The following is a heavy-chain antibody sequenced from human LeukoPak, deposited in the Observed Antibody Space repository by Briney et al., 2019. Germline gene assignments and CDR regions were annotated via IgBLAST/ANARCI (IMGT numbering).Heavy chain of an antibody. D-gene: IGHD3-22*01. CDR2: ISYDGSDK. Sequence: PGGSLRLSCAASGFTFSSYGMHWVRQAPGKGLEWVALISYDGSDKYYADSVKGRFTISRDNSKNTLYLQMDSLRAEDTAVYYCASARDYYHRSALHYWGQDTLVTVSS. V-gene: IGHV3-30*03. CDR1: GFTFSSYG. J-gene: IGHJ4*02. CDR3: ASARDYYHRSALHY.